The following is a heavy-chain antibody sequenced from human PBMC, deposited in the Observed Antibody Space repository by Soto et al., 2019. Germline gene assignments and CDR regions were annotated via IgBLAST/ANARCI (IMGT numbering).Heavy chain of an antibody. CDR2: IDWDDDK. J-gene: IGHJ4*02. Sequence: SGPTLVNPTQTLTLTCTFSGFSLSTSGMCVSWIRQPPGKALEWLALIDWDDDKYYSTSLKTRLTISKDTSKNQVVLTMTNMDPVDTATYYCARILYYGRSGWYHYFDHWGQGTLVTVSS. V-gene: IGHV2-70*01. CDR3: ARILYYGRSGWYHYFDH. D-gene: IGHD6-19*01. CDR1: GFSLSTSGMC.